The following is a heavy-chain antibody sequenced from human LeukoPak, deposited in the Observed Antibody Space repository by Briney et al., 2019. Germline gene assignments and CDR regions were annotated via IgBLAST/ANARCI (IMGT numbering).Heavy chain of an antibody. D-gene: IGHD6-6*01. V-gene: IGHV3-9*01. CDR3: AKDTGIAARRTNYFDY. J-gene: IGHJ4*02. CDR2: ISWNSGSI. CDR1: GFTFDDYA. Sequence: GGSLRLSCAASGFTFDDYAMHWVRQAPGKGLEWVSGISWNSGSIVYADSVKGRFTISRDNAKNSLYLQMNSLRAEDTALYYCAKDTGIAARRTNYFDYWGQGTLVTVSS.